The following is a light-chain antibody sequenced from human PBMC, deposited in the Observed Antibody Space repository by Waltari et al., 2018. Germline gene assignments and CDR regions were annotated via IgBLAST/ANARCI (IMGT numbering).Light chain of an antibody. J-gene: IGKJ1*01. V-gene: IGKV1-39*01. CDR2: AAS. CDR3: QQSYSTPRT. Sequence: DIQMTQSPSSLSASVGDRVTITCRASHSISSYLTWYQQKQGKAPKLLIYAASSLQSGVPSRFSGSGSGTDFTLTISSLQPEDFATYYCQQSYSTPRTFGQGTKVEIK. CDR1: HSISSY.